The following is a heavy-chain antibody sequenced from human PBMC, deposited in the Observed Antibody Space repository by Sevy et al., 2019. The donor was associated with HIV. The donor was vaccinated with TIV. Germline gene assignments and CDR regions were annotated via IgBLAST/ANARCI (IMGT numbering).Heavy chain of an antibody. V-gene: IGHV3-21*01. CDR1: GFTFSSYS. CDR2: ISSSSSYI. CDR3: ASSGRCSSTSCPKNWFDP. Sequence: GESLKISCAVSGFTFSSYSMNWVRQAPGKGLEWVSSISSSSSYIYYADSVKGRFTISRDNAKNSLYLQMNSLRAEDTAVYYCASSGRCSSTSCPKNWFDPWGQGTLVTVSS. D-gene: IGHD2-2*01. J-gene: IGHJ5*02.